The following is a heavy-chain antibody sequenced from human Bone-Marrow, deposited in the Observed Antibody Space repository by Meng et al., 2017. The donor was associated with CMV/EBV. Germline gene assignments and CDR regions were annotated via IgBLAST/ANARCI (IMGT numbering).Heavy chain of an antibody. V-gene: IGHV4-39*07. Sequence: SETLSLTCTVSGGSISSSSYYWGWIRQPPGRGLEWIGSIYYSGSTYYNPSLKSRVTISVDTSKNQFSLKLSSVTAADTAVYYGARGPPPALVVVPAAKNWFDPWGQGTLVTVSS. J-gene: IGHJ5*02. CDR2: IYYSGST. D-gene: IGHD2-2*01. CDR3: ARGPPPALVVVPAAKNWFDP. CDR1: GGSISSSSYY.